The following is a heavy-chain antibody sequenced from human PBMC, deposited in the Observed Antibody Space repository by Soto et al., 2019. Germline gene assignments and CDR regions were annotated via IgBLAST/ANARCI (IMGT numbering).Heavy chain of an antibody. D-gene: IGHD2-2*01. J-gene: IGHJ5*02. CDR3: AREGRSCSSTSCYYKRNNWFDP. CDR2: INHSGST. CDR1: GGSFSGYY. Sequence: SETLSLTCAVYGGSFSGYYWSWIRQPPGKGLEWIGEINHSGSTNYNPSLKSRVTISVDTSKNQFSLKLSSVTAADTAVYYCAREGRSCSSTSCYYKRNNWFDPWGQGTLVTV. V-gene: IGHV4-34*01.